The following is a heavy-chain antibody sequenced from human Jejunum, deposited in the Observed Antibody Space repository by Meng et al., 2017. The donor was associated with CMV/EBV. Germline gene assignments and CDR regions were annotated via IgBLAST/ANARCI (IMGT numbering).Heavy chain of an antibody. V-gene: IGHV3-7*01. Sequence: WGRQAPGKGLEWVANIKQDGRERNYADSVKGRFSVSRDSSSVYLQMNNLRVEDTAVYYCARGTYDYWSGSKSFWKGYLTHGMDVWGQGTTVTVSS. CDR2: IKQDGRER. J-gene: IGHJ6*02. D-gene: IGHD3-3*01. CDR3: ARGTYDYWSGSKSFWKGYLTHGMDV.